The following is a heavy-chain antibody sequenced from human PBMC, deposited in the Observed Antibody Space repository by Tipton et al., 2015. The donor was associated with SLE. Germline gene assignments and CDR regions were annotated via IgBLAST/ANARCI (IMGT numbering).Heavy chain of an antibody. CDR1: GFTFSSYW. J-gene: IGHJ4*02. Sequence: GSLRLSCAASGFTFSSYWMSWVRQAPGKGLEWVANIKQDGSEKYYVDSVKGRLTISRDNAKNSLYLQMNSLRAEDTAVYYCAKDGVEMATISPFDYWGQGTLVTVSS. CDR2: IKQDGSEK. CDR3: AKDGVEMATISPFDY. V-gene: IGHV3-7*01. D-gene: IGHD5-24*01.